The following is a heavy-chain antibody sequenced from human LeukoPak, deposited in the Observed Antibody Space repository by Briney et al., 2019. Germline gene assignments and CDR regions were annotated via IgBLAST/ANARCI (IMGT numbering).Heavy chain of an antibody. CDR1: GGSISSNNW. D-gene: IGHD6-6*01. CDR3: ARDVGARLPGY. Sequence: SETLSLTRTVSGGSISSNNWWSWVRQPPGKGLEWIGEMYHSGSTHYNPSLKSRATISVDKSKNQFSLKLSSVTAADTAVYYCARDVGARLPGYWGQGILATVSS. V-gene: IGHV4-4*02. J-gene: IGHJ4*02. CDR2: MYHSGST.